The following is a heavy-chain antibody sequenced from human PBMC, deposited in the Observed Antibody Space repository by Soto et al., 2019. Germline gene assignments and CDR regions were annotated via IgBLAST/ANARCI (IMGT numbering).Heavy chain of an antibody. V-gene: IGHV4-61*01. J-gene: IGHJ5*02. CDR3: ARTRRGRDWFDP. D-gene: IGHD3-10*01. CDR1: GVSVSSGSFH. Sequence: SETLSLTCIVSGVSVSSGSFHCNWIRQSPGKGLEWIGYAHYGGSVNYDPSLKSRVTISVDTSKNQFSLKLSSVTAADTAVYYCARTRRGRDWFDPWGQGTLVTVSS. CDR2: AHYGGSV.